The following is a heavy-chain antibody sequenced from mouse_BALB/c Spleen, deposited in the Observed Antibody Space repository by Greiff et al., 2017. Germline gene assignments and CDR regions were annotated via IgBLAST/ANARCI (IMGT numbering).Heavy chain of an antibody. Sequence: QVQLQQSGPGLVQPSQSLSITCTVSGFSLTSYGVHWVRQSPGKGLEWLGVIWSGGSTDYNAAFISRLSISKDNSKSQVFFKMNSLQADDTAIYYCARNGYGNYEFAYWGQGTLVTVSA. CDR3: ARNGYGNYEFAY. CDR1: GFSLTSYG. J-gene: IGHJ3*01. D-gene: IGHD2-1*01. V-gene: IGHV2-4-1*01. CDR2: IWSGGST.